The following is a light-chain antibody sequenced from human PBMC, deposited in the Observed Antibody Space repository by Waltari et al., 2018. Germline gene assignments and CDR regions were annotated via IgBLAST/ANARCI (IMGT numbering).Light chain of an antibody. Sequence: VLPQSPATLPLSPGAIATPSCSASQSVDMYLAWYQQRPGQAPRLLIYDTSNRATDSPAMFGGSGSETDFSLTISSLGREDFAVYDCRQRRNWPLTFGGGTKVDIK. CDR1: QSVDMY. CDR3: RQRRNWPLT. V-gene: IGKV3-11*01. CDR2: DTS. J-gene: IGKJ3*01.